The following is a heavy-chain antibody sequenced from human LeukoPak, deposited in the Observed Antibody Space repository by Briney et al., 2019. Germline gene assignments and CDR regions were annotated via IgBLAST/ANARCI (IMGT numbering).Heavy chain of an antibody. J-gene: IGHJ5*02. Sequence: PSETLSLTCAVYGGSFSGYYWSWIRQPPGKGLGWIGEINHSGSTNYNPSLKSRVTISVDTSKNQFSLKLSSVTAADTAVYYCARGIVVVVAATRWFDPWGQGTLVTVSS. CDR2: INHSGST. CDR1: GGSFSGYY. V-gene: IGHV4-34*01. D-gene: IGHD2-15*01. CDR3: ARGIVVVVAATRWFDP.